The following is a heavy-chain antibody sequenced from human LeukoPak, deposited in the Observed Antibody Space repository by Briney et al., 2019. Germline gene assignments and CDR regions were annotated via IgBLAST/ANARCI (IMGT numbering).Heavy chain of an antibody. D-gene: IGHD6-13*01. V-gene: IGHV3-7*03. CDR3: TKGGYSTSWYWIY. Sequence: GGSLRLSCAASGFTFNNYEMNWVRQAPGKGLEWVATIKPDGSEKDYVDSVRGRFTISRVNAENSLYLQMNSLRAEDTAVYHCTKGGYSTSWYWIYWGQGTLVTVSS. J-gene: IGHJ4*02. CDR1: GFTFNNYE. CDR2: IKPDGSEK.